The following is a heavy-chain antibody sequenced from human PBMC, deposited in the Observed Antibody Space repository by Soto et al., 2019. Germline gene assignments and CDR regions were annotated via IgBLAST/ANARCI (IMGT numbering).Heavy chain of an antibody. CDR3: ARERNHYYHSNYFDY. CDR2: IYHSGST. J-gene: IGHJ4*02. CDR1: GYSISSGYY. Sequence: PSETLSFTCAVSGYSISSGYYWGWIRQPPGKGLEWIGSIYHSGSTYYNPSLKSRVTISVDTSKNQFSLKLSSVTAADTAVYYCARERNHYYHSNYFDYWGQGTLVTVSS. D-gene: IGHD3-22*01. V-gene: IGHV4-38-2*02.